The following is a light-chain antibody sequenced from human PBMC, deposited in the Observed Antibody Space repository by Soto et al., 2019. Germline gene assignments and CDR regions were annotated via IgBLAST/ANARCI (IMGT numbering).Light chain of an antibody. V-gene: IGKV3-11*01. CDR1: QSVSSY. Sequence: EIVLTQSPATLSSSPRERATLSCRASQSVSSYLAWYQQKPGQAPRLLIYDASNRATGIPARFSGSGSGTDFTLTISSLEREDFAVYYCQQRSNWPRALTFGGGTKVEIK. CDR3: QQRSNWPRALT. CDR2: DAS. J-gene: IGKJ4*01.